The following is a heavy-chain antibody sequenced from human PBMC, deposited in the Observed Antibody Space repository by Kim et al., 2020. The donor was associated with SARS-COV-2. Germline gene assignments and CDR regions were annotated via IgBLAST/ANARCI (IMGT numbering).Heavy chain of an antibody. Sequence: GGSLRLSCATSGFLFKNYDLHWVRQAPGKGLEWVALISYDGSTTYYSDSVKGRFTISRDSSKNTLFLEMNSLRPDDTALYYCARPEIATEAYDIWGPGTMVTVSS. CDR1: GFLFKNYD. J-gene: IGHJ3*02. CDR2: ISYDGSTT. CDR3: ARPEIATEAYDI. D-gene: IGHD6-13*01. V-gene: IGHV3-30*04.